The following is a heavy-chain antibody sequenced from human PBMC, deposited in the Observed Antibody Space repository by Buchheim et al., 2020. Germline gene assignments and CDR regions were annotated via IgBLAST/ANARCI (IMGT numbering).Heavy chain of an antibody. CDR2: IYYSGST. CDR1: GGSMSNGDYY. D-gene: IGHD3-10*01. J-gene: IGHJ5*02. V-gene: IGHV4-30-4*01. CDR3: ARASGYYGSGSYYRLNLNWIDP. Sequence: VQLQESGPGLVKPSQTLSLTCSVSGGSMSNGDYYWSWIRQPPGKGLEWIGYIYYSGSTDYNPSLKSRVTISVDTSKNQFSLKLSSVTAADTAVYYCARASGYYGSGSYYRLNLNWIDPWGQGTL.